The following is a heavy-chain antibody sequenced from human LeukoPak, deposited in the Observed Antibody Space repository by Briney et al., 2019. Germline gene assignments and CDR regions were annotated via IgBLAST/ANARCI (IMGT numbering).Heavy chain of an antibody. CDR3: VRDNKGIAVSAAFDI. J-gene: IGHJ3*02. CDR1: GDSVSSNTAT. CDR2: TYYRSKWSN. V-gene: IGHV6-1*01. D-gene: IGHD6-19*01. Sequence: SQTLSLTCAISGDSVSSNTATWNWIRQSPSRGLEWLGRTYYRSKWSNDYAVSVKGRIMINPDTSKNQFSLQLTSVTPEDTAVYYCVRDNKGIAVSAAFDIWGQGTMVTVSS.